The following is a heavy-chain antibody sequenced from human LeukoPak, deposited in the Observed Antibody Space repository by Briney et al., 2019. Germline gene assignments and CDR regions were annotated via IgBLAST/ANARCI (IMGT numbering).Heavy chain of an antibody. Sequence: ASVKVSRKASGGTFSSYATSWVRQAPGQGLEWMGGIIPIFGTANYAQKFQGRVTTTTDESPSTPYIELSRLRSEDTAVYYCARDRARYDFWSGPNWFDPGGQGTLVTLSS. CDR2: IIPIFGTA. CDR1: GGTFSSYA. D-gene: IGHD3-3*01. J-gene: IGHJ5*02. CDR3: ARDRARYDFWSGPNWFDP. V-gene: IGHV1-69*05.